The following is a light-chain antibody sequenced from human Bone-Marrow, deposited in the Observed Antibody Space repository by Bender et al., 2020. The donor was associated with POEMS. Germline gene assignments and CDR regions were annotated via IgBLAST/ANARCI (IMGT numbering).Light chain of an antibody. J-gene: IGLJ3*02. CDR3: SSYTTSSTLGV. CDR2: EVE. CDR1: TSDKY. Sequence: QSALTQPPSASGSPGQSVAISCTGTTSDKYVSWYQKHPGKAPKLIIYEVEKRPSGVPDRFSGSKSGNTASLTISGLQTEDEADYYCSSYTTSSTLGVFGGGTKLTVL. V-gene: IGLV2-8*01.